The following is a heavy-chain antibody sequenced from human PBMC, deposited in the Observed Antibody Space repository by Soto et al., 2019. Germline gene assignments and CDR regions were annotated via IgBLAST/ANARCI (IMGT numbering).Heavy chain of an antibody. CDR3: ASMTIVGATLGQRVGFDP. D-gene: IGHD1-26*01. Sequence: PGESLKISCKGSGYSFTSYWISWVRQMPGKGLEWMGRIDPSDSYTNYSPSFQGHVTISADKSISTAYLQWSSLKASDTAMYYCASMTIVGATLGQRVGFDPWGQGTLVTVSS. J-gene: IGHJ5*02. CDR2: IDPSDSYT. V-gene: IGHV5-10-1*01. CDR1: GYSFTSYW.